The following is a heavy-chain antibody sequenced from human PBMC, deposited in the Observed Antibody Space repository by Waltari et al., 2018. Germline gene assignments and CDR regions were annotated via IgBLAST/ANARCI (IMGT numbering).Heavy chain of an antibody. Sequence: QVQLVQSGAAVKKPGSSVKVSCKASGGTFSSYAISWVRQAPGQGLEWMGGIIPIFGTANYAQKFQGRVTITADESTSTAYMELSSLRSEDTAVYYCARGGMTTVINYYYYMDVWGKGTTVTVSS. CDR1: GGTFSSYA. D-gene: IGHD4-4*01. J-gene: IGHJ6*03. CDR2: IIPIFGTA. CDR3: ARGGMTTVINYYYYMDV. V-gene: IGHV1-69*12.